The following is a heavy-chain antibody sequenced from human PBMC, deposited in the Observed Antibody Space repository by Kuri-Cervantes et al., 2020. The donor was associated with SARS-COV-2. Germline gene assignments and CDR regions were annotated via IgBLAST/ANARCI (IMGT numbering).Heavy chain of an antibody. CDR1: GFAFGDYY. CDR2: VIHSGTII. V-gene: IGHV3-11*01. J-gene: IGHJ5*02. CDR3: ARDGTAGGSYNWFDP. Sequence: GGSLRLSVAASGFAFGDYYMSWIRQAPGKGLEWVPYVIHSGTIIYQADPVKGRFTISRDNAKNSLYLQMNSLRGEDTAVYYCARDGTAGGSYNWFDPWGQGTLVTVSS. D-gene: IGHD1-26*01.